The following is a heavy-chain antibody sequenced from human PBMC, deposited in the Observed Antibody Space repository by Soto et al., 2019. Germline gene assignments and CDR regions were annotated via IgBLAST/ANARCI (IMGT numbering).Heavy chain of an antibody. Sequence: PRLSCTVSGFAFNNYGINWVRQAPGKGLEWVSSISKSDYTYYSDSVKGRFTISRDNAKNSVSLQMNTLRVEDTAVYYCAREDSIIIPAVSDFWGQGTLVTVSS. CDR3: AREDSIIIPAVSDF. J-gene: IGHJ4*02. D-gene: IGHD2-2*01. CDR1: GFAFNNYG. CDR2: ISKSDYT. V-gene: IGHV3-21*06.